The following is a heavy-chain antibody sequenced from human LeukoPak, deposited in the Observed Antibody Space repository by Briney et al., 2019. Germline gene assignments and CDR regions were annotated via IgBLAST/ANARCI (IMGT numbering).Heavy chain of an antibody. V-gene: IGHV3-7*01. CDR2: IKQDGSEK. Sequence: GGSLRLSCAASGFTLSNYWMSWVRQAPGKGLEWVANIKQDGSEKYYVDSVKGRFTISRDNAKNSLYLQMNSLRAEDTAVYYCARMGYCSSTSCPPLTRVDVWGQGTTVTVSS. D-gene: IGHD2-2*01. CDR1: GFTLSNYW. J-gene: IGHJ6*02. CDR3: ARMGYCSSTSCPPLTRVDV.